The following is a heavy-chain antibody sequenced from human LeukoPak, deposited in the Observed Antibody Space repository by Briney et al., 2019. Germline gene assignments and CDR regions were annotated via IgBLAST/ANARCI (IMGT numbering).Heavy chain of an antibody. V-gene: IGHV5-51*01. Sequence: VESLKISCKGSAYSFTTYWIGWVRQMPGKGLEWMWTIYPGDSDTRYSPSFQGQVTISADKSIGTAYLQWSSLKASDTAMYCCARHKRPVEGYYYMDVWGKGTTVTVSS. CDR2: IYPGDSDT. CDR1: AYSFTTYW. CDR3: ARHKRPVEGYYYMDV. J-gene: IGHJ6*03.